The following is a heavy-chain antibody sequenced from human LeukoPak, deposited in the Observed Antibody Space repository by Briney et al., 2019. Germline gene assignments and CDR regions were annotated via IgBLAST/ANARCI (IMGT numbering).Heavy chain of an antibody. CDR3: AKDRENCGGDCYTLNYFDY. D-gene: IGHD2-21*02. Sequence: GGSLRLSCAASRFTFSTYGMSWVRQAPGKGLEWVSSISGSGGSTYYADSVKGRFTISRDNSTNTLYLQMNSLRAEDTAVYYCAKDRENCGGDCYTLNYFDYWGQGTLVTVSS. V-gene: IGHV3-23*01. J-gene: IGHJ4*02. CDR2: ISGSGGST. CDR1: RFTFSTYG.